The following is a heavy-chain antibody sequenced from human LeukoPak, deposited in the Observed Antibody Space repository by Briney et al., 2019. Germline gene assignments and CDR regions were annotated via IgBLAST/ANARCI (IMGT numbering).Heavy chain of an antibody. CDR1: GGSFSGYY. CDR3: ARGPYGDYLSWFDP. V-gene: IGHV4-34*01. J-gene: IGHJ5*02. Sequence: SETLSLTCAVYGGSFSGYYWSWIRQPPGKGLEWIGEINHSGSTNYNPSLKSRVTISVDKSKNQFSLKLSSVTAADTAVYYCARGPYGDYLSWFDPWGQGTLVTVSS. CDR2: INHSGST. D-gene: IGHD4-17*01.